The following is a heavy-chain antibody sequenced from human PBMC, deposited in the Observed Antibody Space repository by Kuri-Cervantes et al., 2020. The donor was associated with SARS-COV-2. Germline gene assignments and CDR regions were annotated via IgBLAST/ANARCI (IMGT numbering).Heavy chain of an antibody. CDR1: SGSFSGYY. J-gene: IGHJ5*02. CDR3: ARDSGPTRDYSSSSDWFDP. Sequence: SDTLSPTCAGYSGSFSGYYWSWIRQPPGKGLDWIGEINHSGSTNSNPSLKSRVTISVDTSKNQFSLKLSSVTAADTAVYYCARDSGPTRDYSSSSDWFDPWGQGTLVTVSS. V-gene: IGHV4-34*01. CDR2: INHSGST. D-gene: IGHD6-6*01.